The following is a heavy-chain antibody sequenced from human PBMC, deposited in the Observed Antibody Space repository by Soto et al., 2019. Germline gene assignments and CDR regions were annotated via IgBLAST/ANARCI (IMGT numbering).Heavy chain of an antibody. CDR1: GDSISSYY. CDR2: IYDSGST. D-gene: IGHD4-17*01. V-gene: IGHV4-59*01. CDR3: ARRNGDYGDY. J-gene: IGHJ4*02. Sequence: QVQLQGSGPGLLKPSETLSLTCTVSGDSISSYYWSWIRQPPGKGLEWIGYIYDSGSTNYNPSLKSRVTISVDTSKNQFSLKLTSVTAADTAVYYCARRNGDYGDYWSQGPLVTVSS.